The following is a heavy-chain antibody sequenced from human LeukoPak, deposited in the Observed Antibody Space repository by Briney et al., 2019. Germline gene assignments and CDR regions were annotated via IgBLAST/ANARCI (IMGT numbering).Heavy chain of an antibody. J-gene: IGHJ6*02. CDR2: ISSSSSYT. CDR3: AREDYGDYYYGMDV. V-gene: IGHV3-21*01. Sequence: PGGSLRLSCAASGFTFSSYEMNWVRQAPGKGLEWVSSISSSSSYTYYADSVKGRFTISRDNAKNSLYLQMNSLRAEDTAVYYCAREDYGDYYYGMDVWGQGTTVTVSS. CDR1: GFTFSSYE. D-gene: IGHD4-17*01.